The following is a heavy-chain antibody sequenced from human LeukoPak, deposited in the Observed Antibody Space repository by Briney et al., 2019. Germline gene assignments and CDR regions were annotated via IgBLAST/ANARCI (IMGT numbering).Heavy chain of an antibody. CDR2: IYTSGST. V-gene: IGHV4-4*07. J-gene: IGHJ3*02. CDR1: GGSISSYY. CDR3: ARDYWDGYADAFDI. Sequence: SETLSLTCTVSGGSISSYYWSWIRQPAGKGLEWIGRIYTSGSTNYNPSLKSRVTMSVDTSKNQFSLKLSSVTAADTAVYYCARDYWDGYADAFDIWGQGTMVTVSS. D-gene: IGHD5-24*01.